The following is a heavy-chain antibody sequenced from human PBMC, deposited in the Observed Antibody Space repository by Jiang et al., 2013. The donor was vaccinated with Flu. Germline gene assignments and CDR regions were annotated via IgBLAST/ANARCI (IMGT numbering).Heavy chain of an antibody. CDR2: LYYSGGT. D-gene: IGHD2-8*02. V-gene: IGHV4-59*08. CDR3: AGSTGGDARWFDP. Sequence: GLVKPSETLSLTCTVSSGSISSHYWSWIRQPPGKGLEWIGYLYYSGGTDYNPSLKSRVTTSVDTSKNQFSLKLSSVTAADTAVYYCAGSTGGDARWFDPWGQGTLVTVSS. J-gene: IGHJ5*02. CDR1: SGSISSHY.